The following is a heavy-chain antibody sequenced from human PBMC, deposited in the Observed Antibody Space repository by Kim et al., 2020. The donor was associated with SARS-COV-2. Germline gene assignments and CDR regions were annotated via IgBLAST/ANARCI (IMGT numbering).Heavy chain of an antibody. CDR3: ATAAGDAFDI. J-gene: IGHJ3*02. Sequence: GTTSYNPHLKSRITISTDTSKNHFSLTLTSVTTADTAVYYCATAAGDAFDIWGQGTMVTVSS. CDR2: GTT. D-gene: IGHD6-13*01. V-gene: IGHV4-30-2*05.